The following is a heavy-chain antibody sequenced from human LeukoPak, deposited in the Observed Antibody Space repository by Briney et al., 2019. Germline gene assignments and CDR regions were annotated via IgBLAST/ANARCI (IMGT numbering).Heavy chain of an antibody. J-gene: IGHJ4*02. Sequence: VASVKVSCKAFGYTFTKEAISWVRQAPGKGLEWMGGFDPEDGETIYAQKFQGRVTMTEDTSTDTAYMELSSLRSEDTAVYYCATATVAYDSSGYFDYWGQGTLVTVSS. CDR1: GYTFTKEA. CDR2: FDPEDGET. V-gene: IGHV1-24*01. CDR3: ATATVAYDSSGYFDY. D-gene: IGHD3-22*01.